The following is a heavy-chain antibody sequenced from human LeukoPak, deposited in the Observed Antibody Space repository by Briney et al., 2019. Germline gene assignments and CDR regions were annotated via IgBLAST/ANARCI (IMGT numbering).Heavy chain of an antibody. D-gene: IGHD2-21*01. J-gene: IGHJ4*02. Sequence: SETLSLTCAVYGGSFSGYYWSWIRQPPGKGLEWIGEINHSGSSNYNPSLKSRVTISVDTSKNQFSLKLSSVTAADTAVYYCARLPTCGGDCVPFDYWGQGTLVTVSS. CDR3: ARLPTCGGDCVPFDY. V-gene: IGHV4-34*01. CDR1: GGSFSGYY. CDR2: INHSGSS.